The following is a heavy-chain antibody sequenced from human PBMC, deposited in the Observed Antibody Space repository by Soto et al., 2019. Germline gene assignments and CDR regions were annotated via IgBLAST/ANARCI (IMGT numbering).Heavy chain of an antibody. CDR2: VYYRGNA. CDR1: DDSINSDKYY. J-gene: IGHJ4*02. V-gene: IGHV4-39*01. D-gene: IGHD3-9*01. Sequence: SETLSLTCSVSDDSINSDKYYWGWIRQPPGKGLEWVGSVYYRGNAYYNPSLQTRVTISLDKSKSQFSLKLNSVTAADSAVYFCARLEGLATISYYFDFWGPGALVTVSS. CDR3: ARLEGLATISYYFDF.